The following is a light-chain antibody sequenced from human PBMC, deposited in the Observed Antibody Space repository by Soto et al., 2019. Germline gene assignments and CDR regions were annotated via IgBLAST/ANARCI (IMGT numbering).Light chain of an antibody. CDR1: QSVSNNY. CDR2: XXY. CDR3: QQYGSSGT. Sequence: EIVLTQSPGTLSLSPGERATLSCRASQSVSNNYLAWYQQKPDXXXXXXXXXXYXSATGITDRFSGSGSGTDFTLTISRLEHEDFAVYYCQQYGSSGTSGQVTKVDSK. J-gene: IGKJ1*01. V-gene: IGKV3-20*01.